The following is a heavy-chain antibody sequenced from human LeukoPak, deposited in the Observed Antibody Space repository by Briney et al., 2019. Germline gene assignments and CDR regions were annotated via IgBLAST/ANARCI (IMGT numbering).Heavy chain of an antibody. Sequence: SETLSLTCAVYGGSFSGYYWSWIRQPPGKGLEWIGEINHSGSTNYNPSLKSRVTISVDTSKKQFSLRLSSVTAADTAVYYCARYAVVRGDNWFDTWGQGTLVTVSS. CDR2: INHSGST. J-gene: IGHJ5*02. D-gene: IGHD3-10*01. CDR1: GGSFSGYY. CDR3: ARYAVVRGDNWFDT. V-gene: IGHV4-34*01.